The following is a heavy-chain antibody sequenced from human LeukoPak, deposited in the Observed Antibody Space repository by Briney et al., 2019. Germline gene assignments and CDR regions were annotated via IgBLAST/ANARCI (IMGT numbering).Heavy chain of an antibody. V-gene: IGHV3-30*18. CDR3: AKGPHSSPLAN. CDR1: GFTFSSYG. J-gene: IGHJ4*02. Sequence: GGSLRLSCAASGFTFSSYGMHWVRQAPGKGLEWVAVISYDGSNKYYADSVKGRFTISRDNSKNTLYLQMNSLRAEDTAVYYCAKGPHSSPLANWGQGPLVTVPS. D-gene: IGHD6-19*01. CDR2: ISYDGSNK.